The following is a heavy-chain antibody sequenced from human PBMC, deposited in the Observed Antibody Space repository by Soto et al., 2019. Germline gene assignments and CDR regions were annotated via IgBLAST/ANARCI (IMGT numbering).Heavy chain of an antibody. J-gene: IGHJ6*02. CDR1: GFTFSDYY. D-gene: IGHD2-2*01. V-gene: IGHV3-11*01. Sequence: GGSLRLSCAASGFTFSDYYMSWIRRAPGKGLEWVSYISRSGSIVYYADSVKGRFTISRDNAKNSLYLQMNSLRAEDTAVYYCAKPVRDIVVVPAAMALDVWGQGTTVTVSS. CDR3: AKPVRDIVVVPAAMALDV. CDR2: ISRSGSIV.